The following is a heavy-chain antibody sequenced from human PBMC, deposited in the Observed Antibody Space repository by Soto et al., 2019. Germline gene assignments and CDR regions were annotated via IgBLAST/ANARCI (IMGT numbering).Heavy chain of an antibody. J-gene: IGHJ6*02. Sequence: SETLSLTCAVSGGSISSGGYSWSCIRQPPGKGLEWIGYIYHSGSTYYNPSLKSRVTISVDRSKNQFSLKLSSVTAADTAVYYCAREGVSSTWYYYYAMDVCGQGTTVTVSS. CDR3: AREGVSSTWYYYYAMDV. CDR1: GGSISSGGYS. CDR2: IYHSGST. D-gene: IGHD6-13*01. V-gene: IGHV4-30-2*01.